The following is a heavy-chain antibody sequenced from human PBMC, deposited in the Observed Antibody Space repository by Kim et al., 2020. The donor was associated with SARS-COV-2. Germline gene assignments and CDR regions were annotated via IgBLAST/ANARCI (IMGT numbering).Heavy chain of an antibody. CDR1: GGSISSYY. CDR3: ARMGWGISDGGFDP. D-gene: IGHD2-8*02. J-gene: IGHJ5*02. CDR2: IYYSGST. V-gene: IGHV4-59*08. Sequence: SETLSLTCTVSGGSISSYYWSWIRQPPGKGLEWIGYIYYSGSTNYNPSLKSRVTISVDTSKNQFSLKLSSVTAADTAVYYCARMGWGISDGGFDPWGQGTLVTVSS.